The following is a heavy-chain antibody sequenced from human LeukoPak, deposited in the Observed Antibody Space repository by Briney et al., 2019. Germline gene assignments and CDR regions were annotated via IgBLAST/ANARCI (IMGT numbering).Heavy chain of an antibody. Sequence: GGSLRLSCSASGFTFSEYSMAWVRQTPGKGLEWVSAISDSAFATYYTDSVKGRFTISRDNSKNTLYLQMNSLRAEDTAVYYCAKSRDRITMTVVVTDYWGQGTLVTVSS. CDR3: AKSRDRITMTVVVTDY. J-gene: IGHJ4*02. D-gene: IGHD3-22*01. CDR1: GFTFSEYS. CDR2: ISDSAFAT. V-gene: IGHV3-23*01.